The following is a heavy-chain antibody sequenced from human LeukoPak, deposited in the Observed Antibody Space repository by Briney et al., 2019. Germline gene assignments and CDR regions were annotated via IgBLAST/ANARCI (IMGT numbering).Heavy chain of an antibody. V-gene: IGHV3-33*06. D-gene: IGHD4-11*01. CDR2: IWSDGTEK. Sequence: GGSLRLSCTTSGFTFSHFGMHWVRQAPGKGLEWVAVIWSDGTEKYCGDSVKGRFTISRDNSENAVYLHMSSLRVEDTAVYYCAKDAQRGFDFSNSLESWGQGTVVTVSS. CDR1: GFTFSHFG. CDR3: AKDAQRGFDFSNSLES. J-gene: IGHJ4*02.